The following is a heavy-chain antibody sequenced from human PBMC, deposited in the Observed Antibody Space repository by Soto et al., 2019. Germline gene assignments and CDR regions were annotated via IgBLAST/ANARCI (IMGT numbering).Heavy chain of an antibody. V-gene: IGHV4-61*01. Sequence: QVQLQESGPGLVKPSETLSLTCTVSGGSVSSGSYYWSWIRQPPGKGLEWIEYIYYSGSTNYNPSLKSRVTISVDTSKNQFSLKLSSVTAADTAVYYCARVGPNCGGDCQIDYWGQGTLVTVSS. J-gene: IGHJ4*02. CDR3: ARVGPNCGGDCQIDY. CDR2: IYYSGST. D-gene: IGHD2-21*02. CDR1: GGSVSSGSYY.